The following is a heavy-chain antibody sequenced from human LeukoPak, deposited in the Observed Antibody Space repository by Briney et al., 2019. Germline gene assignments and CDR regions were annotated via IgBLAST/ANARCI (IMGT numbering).Heavy chain of an antibody. CDR2: IYYSGST. CDR1: GGSISSYY. J-gene: IGHJ3*02. CDR3: AREVGATAFDI. D-gene: IGHD1-26*01. Sequence: KPSETLSLTCTVSGGSISSYYWIWIRQPPGKGLEWIGYIYYSGSTNYNPSLKSRVTISVDTSKNQFSLKLSSVTAADTAVYYCAREVGATAFDIWGQGTMVTVSS. V-gene: IGHV4-59*13.